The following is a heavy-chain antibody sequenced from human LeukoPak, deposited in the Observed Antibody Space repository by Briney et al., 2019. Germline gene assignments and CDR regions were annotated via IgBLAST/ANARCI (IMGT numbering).Heavy chain of an antibody. D-gene: IGHD3-22*01. V-gene: IGHV4-4*07. J-gene: IGHJ3*02. Sequence: SETLSLTCTVSGGYTGSHYWSWIRQPAGKGLEWIGRIFPCGTTHYNPSLGSRVTMSVDTSKNYFSLRLSSVTAADTAVYYCARAPLGYDSSGPDAFDIWGQGTMVTVSS. CDR1: GGYTGSHY. CDR2: IFPCGTT. CDR3: ARAPLGYDSSGPDAFDI.